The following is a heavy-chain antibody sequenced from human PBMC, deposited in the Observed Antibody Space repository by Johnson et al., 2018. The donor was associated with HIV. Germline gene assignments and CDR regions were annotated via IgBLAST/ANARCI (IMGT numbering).Heavy chain of an antibody. CDR2: INQDGSEE. D-gene: IGHD1-20*01. Sequence: VQLVESGGGLVKPGGSLRLSCAASGFTFSDYYMTWIRQAPGKGLEWVANINQDGSEEYYVDSVKGRFTISRDNAKNSLYLQMNSLRAEDTAVYYCARAEGLTGRNAFDIWGQGTMVTVSS. CDR1: GFTFSDYY. V-gene: IGHV3-7*01. J-gene: IGHJ3*02. CDR3: ARAEGLTGRNAFDI.